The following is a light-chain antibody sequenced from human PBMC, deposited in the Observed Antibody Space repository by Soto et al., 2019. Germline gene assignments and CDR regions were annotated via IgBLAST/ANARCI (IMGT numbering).Light chain of an antibody. CDR1: HSVSSSD. J-gene: IGKJ5*01. CDR2: GAY. V-gene: IGKV3-20*01. CDR3: QQSSSWPIT. Sequence: VLTQSPCTLSLSPAERATLSCRASHSVSSSDLAWYQQKPGQATRLIIYGAYSRGTGIPGRFSGSGAGADSTITISLLEPEVFAVYYCQQSSSWPITFGQGTRVEIK.